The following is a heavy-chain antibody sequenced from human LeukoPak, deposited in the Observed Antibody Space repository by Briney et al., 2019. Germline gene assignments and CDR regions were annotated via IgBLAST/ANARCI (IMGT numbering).Heavy chain of an antibody. J-gene: IGHJ4*02. CDR3: ARVGNYYDSSGHYLFDY. CDR2: IIPIFGTA. V-gene: IGHV1-69*13. Sequence: SVKVSCKASGYTFTSYDISWVRQAPGQGLEWMGGIIPIFGTANYAQKFQGRVTITADESTSTAYMELSSLRSEDTAVYYCARVGNYYDSSGHYLFDYWGQGTLVTVSS. CDR1: GYTFTSYD. D-gene: IGHD3-22*01.